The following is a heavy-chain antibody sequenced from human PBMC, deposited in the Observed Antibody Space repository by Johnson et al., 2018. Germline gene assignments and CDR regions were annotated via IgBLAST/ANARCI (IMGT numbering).Heavy chain of an antibody. CDR3: AKDKEWGISPYWGYYYRDV. CDR1: RFTFNTYS. D-gene: IGHD3-16*01. CDR2: ISYDGSNK. J-gene: IGHJ6*03. Sequence: VQLQESGGGVVQPGRSLRLSCAASRFTFNTYSIRWVRQAPGKGLAWVAFISYDGSNKYYADSVKGRFPISRDNSKNTLYRQMNSLRAEDTAVYYCAKDKEWGISPYWGYYYRDVWGKGTTVTVSS. V-gene: IGHV3-30-3*01.